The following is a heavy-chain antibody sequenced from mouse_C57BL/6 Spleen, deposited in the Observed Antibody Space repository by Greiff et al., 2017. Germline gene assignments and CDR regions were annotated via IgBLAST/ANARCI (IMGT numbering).Heavy chain of an antibody. V-gene: IGHV1-63*01. J-gene: IGHJ2*01. CDR3: AREGKLSYFDY. Sequence: VQLQQSGAELVRPGTSVKMSCKASGYTFTNYWIGWAKQRPGHGLGWIGDIYPGGGYTNYNEQFKGKATLTADKSSSTAYMQFSSLTSEDSAIYYCAREGKLSYFDYGGQGTTLTVSS. CDR1: GYTFTNYW. CDR2: IYPGGGYT.